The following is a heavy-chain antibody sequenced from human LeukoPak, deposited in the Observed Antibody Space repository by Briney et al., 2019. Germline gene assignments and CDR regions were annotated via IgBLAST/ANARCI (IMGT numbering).Heavy chain of an antibody. CDR3: ARESSIVGALGSDAFDI. J-gene: IGHJ3*02. V-gene: IGHV4-61*02. CDR1: GGSITSGSYY. CDR2: VYTSGST. Sequence: SETLSLTCAVSGGSITSGSYYWTWIRQPAGKGLEWIGRVYTSGSTNYNPYLKSRVTISVDTSKNQFSLNLRSVTAADTAVYYCARESSIVGALGSDAFDIWGQGTMVTVSS. D-gene: IGHD1-26*01.